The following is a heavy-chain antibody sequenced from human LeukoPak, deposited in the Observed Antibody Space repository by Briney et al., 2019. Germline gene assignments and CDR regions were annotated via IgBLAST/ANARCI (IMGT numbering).Heavy chain of an antibody. CDR3: ASDAFDI. CDR2: INAHNGDT. V-gene: IGHV1-3*01. Sequence: ASVKVSCKASGYPFTPYAMYWVRQAPGQRLEWMGWINAHNGDTRYSQKLQGRVTMTGDTSASTTYMELSSLRSEDTAVYYCASDAFDIWGQGTMVTVSS. CDR1: GYPFTPYA. J-gene: IGHJ3*02.